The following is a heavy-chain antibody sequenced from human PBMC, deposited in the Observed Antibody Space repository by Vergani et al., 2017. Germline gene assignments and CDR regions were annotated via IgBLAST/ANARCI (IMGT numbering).Heavy chain of an antibody. CDR3: ARCPDDLRAGYDCWSGYYTPDAFDI. J-gene: IGHJ3*02. D-gene: IGHD3-3*01. V-gene: IGHV3-21*01. CDR1: GFTFSSYS. Sequence: EVQLVESGGGLVKPGGSLRLSCAASGFTFSSYSMNWVRQAPGKGLEWVSSISSSSSYIYYADSVKGRFTISRDNAKNPLYLQMNSLRAEDTAVYYCARCPDDLRAGYDCWSGYYTPDAFDIWGQGTMVTVSS. CDR2: ISSSSSYI.